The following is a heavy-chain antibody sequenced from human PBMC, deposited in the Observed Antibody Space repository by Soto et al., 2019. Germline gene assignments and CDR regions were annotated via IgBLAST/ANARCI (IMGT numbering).Heavy chain of an antibody. D-gene: IGHD3-3*01. CDR3: VKDRYSSSGYYYYGMDG. V-gene: IGHV3-9*01. CDR1: GFIFDDYA. CDR2: ISGNSGSL. J-gene: IGHJ6*02. Sequence: EVQLVESGGGLVQPGRSLRLSCAASGFIFDDYAMHWVRQAPGKGLEWVSVISGNSGSLGYADSVKGRFTISRDNAKNSLYLQMNSLRAEDTDLYYCVKDRYSSSGYYYYGMDGWGQGTTVTVSS.